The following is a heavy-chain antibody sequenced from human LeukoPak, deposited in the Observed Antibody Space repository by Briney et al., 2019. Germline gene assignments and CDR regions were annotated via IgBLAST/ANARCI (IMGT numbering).Heavy chain of an antibody. CDR1: VFNFSLYS. CDR2: ISYDGAKE. V-gene: IGHV3-30-3*01. CDR3: VRPTGGNFGELLYS. J-gene: IGHJ4*02. D-gene: IGHD2-21*01. Sequence: GRSLRLSCVASVFNFSLYSMHRVRQAPGRGPQWMAEISYDGAKEFYADSVEGRFTISRDNSRNTLYLQVNNLKTEDTAVYYCVRPTGGNFGELLYSWGQGIQVIVSS.